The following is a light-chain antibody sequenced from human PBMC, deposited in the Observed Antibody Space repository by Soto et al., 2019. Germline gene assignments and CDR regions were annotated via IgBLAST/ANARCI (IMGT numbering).Light chain of an antibody. Sequence: QSVLTPPPSMSSAPGQKVTMSCPGGSSNIGNYYVSWHQQLPGTAPKLLIYENDKRPSGIPDRFSGSKSGTSATLGITGLQTGDEADYYCGTWDSSLSIFVFGTGTKVTVL. J-gene: IGLJ1*01. CDR3: GTWDSSLSIFV. CDR1: SSNIGNYY. V-gene: IGLV1-51*02. CDR2: END.